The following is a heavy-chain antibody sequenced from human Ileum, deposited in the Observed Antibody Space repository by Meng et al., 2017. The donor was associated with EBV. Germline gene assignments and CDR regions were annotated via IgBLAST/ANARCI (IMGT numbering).Heavy chain of an antibody. CDR3: ARVGLRLGIDY. Sequence: QVQLQGSGPGLVKHSGTRSLSCAGSGGSISSSNWWSWVRRPPGKGLVWIGEIYHSGSSNYNPSLKSRVTISVDKSKNQFSLKLSSVTAADTAVYYCARVGLRLGIDYWGQGTLVTVSS. CDR1: GGSISSSNW. J-gene: IGHJ4*02. V-gene: IGHV4-4*02. D-gene: IGHD3-16*01. CDR2: IYHSGSS.